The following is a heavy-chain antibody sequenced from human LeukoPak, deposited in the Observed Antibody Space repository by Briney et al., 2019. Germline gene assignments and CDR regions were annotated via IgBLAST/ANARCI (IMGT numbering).Heavy chain of an antibody. CDR3: ATFVEMATILFDY. CDR2: IYHSGST. J-gene: IGHJ4*02. V-gene: IGHV4-38-2*02. D-gene: IGHD5-24*01. CDR1: GYSISSNYY. Sequence: SETLSLTCSVSGYSISSNYYWVWIRQPPGKGLEWIGSIYHSGSTYYNPSLKSRVTISVDTSKNQFSLKLSSVTAADTAVYYCATFVEMATILFDYWGQGTLVTVSS.